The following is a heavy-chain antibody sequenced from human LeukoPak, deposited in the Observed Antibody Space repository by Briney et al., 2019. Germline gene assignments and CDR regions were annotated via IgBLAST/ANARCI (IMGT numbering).Heavy chain of an antibody. D-gene: IGHD2-2*01. CDR3: AKDPRLNPSTLSYIVVVPAAGAFAI. V-gene: IGHV3-30*02. CDR2: IRYDGSNK. CDR1: GFTFSSYG. Sequence: GGSLRLSCAASGFTFSSYGMHWVRQAPGKGLEWVAFIRYDGSNKYYADSVKGRFTISRDNSTDTLYLQMNSLRAEDTAVYYCAKDPRLNPSTLSYIVVVPAAGAFAIWGQGTMVTVSS. J-gene: IGHJ3*02.